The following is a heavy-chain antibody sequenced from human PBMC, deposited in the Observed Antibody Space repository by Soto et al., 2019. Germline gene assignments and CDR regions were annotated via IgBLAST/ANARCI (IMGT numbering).Heavy chain of an antibody. Sequence: GGSLRLSCAASGFTFSSYSMNWVRQAPGKGLEWVSSISSSSSYIYYADSVKGRFTISRDNAKNSLYLQMNSLRAEDTAVYYCAREGSVYDFWSGYRNWFDPWGQGTLVTVSS. CDR1: GFTFSSYS. CDR3: AREGSVYDFWSGYRNWFDP. D-gene: IGHD3-3*01. J-gene: IGHJ5*02. V-gene: IGHV3-21*01. CDR2: ISSSSSYI.